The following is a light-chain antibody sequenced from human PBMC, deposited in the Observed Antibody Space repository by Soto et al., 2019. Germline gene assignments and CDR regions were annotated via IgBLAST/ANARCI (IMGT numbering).Light chain of an antibody. J-gene: IGKJ1*01. Sequence: VLTRSPATQYISPGERATPSCRASQSVSSSYLAWYQQKPGQAPRLLIYGASSRATGIPDRFSGSGSGTDFTLTISRLEPEDFAVYYCQQYGSSFGQGTKV. V-gene: IGKV3-20*01. CDR1: QSVSSSY. CDR3: QQYGSS. CDR2: GAS.